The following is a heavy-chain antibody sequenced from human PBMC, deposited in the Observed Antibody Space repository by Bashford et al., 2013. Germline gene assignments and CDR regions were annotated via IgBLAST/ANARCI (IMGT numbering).Heavy chain of an antibody. D-gene: IGHD1-14*01. Sequence: VRQAPGKGLEWVSAISGSGGSTYYADSVKGRFTISRDNSKNTLYLQMNSLRAEDTAVYYCAKSRNGPNDYWGQGTLVTVSS. V-gene: IGHV3-23*01. J-gene: IGHJ4*02. CDR2: ISGSGGST. CDR3: AKSRNGPNDY.